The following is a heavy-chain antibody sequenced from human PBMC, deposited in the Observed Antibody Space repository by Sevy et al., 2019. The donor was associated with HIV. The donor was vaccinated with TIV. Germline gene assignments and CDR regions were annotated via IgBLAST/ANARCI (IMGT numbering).Heavy chain of an antibody. Sequence: ASVKVSCKASGYIFTDYYIHWVRQAPGQGLEWMAWINSDSGVTNYAQRFQGGVTVTRDPSLSTAYLELTNLKSNDTAIYYCARLTTQPTSDLYGLDVWGQGTTVTVSS. CDR3: ARLTTQPTSDLYGLDV. V-gene: IGHV1-2*02. J-gene: IGHJ6*02. CDR1: GYIFTDYY. CDR2: INSDSGVT. D-gene: IGHD4-17*01.